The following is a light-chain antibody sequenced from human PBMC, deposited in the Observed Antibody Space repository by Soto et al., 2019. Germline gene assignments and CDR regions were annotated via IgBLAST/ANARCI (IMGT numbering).Light chain of an antibody. CDR2: EVS. J-gene: IGLJ1*01. Sequence: QSVQTQPASVSGSPGQSITISCTGTSSDVGAYNYVSWYQQHPGKAPKLMIYEVSNRPSGVSHRFSGSKSDNMASLTISGLQTDDEADYYCSSYTSSRTLVFGTGTKVTVL. CDR1: SSDVGAYNY. V-gene: IGLV2-14*01. CDR3: SSYTSSRTLV.